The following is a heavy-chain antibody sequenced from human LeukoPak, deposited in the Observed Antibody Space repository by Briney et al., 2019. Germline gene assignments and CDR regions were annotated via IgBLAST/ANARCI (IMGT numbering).Heavy chain of an antibody. D-gene: IGHD5-18*01. CDR3: TTEPDTAMVRDIDY. V-gene: IGHV3-15*01. CDR2: IKSKTDGGTT. CDR1: GFTLSNAW. J-gene: IGHJ4*02. Sequence: PGGSLRLSCAASGFTLSNAWMSWVRQAQGKGLEWVGRIKSKTDGGTTDYAAPVKGRFTISRDDSKNTLYLQMNSLKTEDTAVYYCTTEPDTAMVRDIDYWGQGTLVTVSS.